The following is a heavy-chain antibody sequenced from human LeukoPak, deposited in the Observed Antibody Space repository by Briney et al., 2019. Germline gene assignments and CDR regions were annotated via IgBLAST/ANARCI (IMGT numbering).Heavy chain of an antibody. CDR1: GGSISNYY. J-gene: IGHJ2*01. V-gene: IGHV4-4*07. Sequence: SETLSLTCTVSGGSISNYYWNWIRQPAGKGLEWIGRIYSTGSTNYNPSLKSRVTMSVDTSKNQFSLKLSSVTAADTAVYYCARQYSDILTGYHRGELYWYFDLWGRGTLVTVSS. D-gene: IGHD3-9*01. CDR2: IYSTGST. CDR3: ARQYSDILTGYHRGELYWYFDL.